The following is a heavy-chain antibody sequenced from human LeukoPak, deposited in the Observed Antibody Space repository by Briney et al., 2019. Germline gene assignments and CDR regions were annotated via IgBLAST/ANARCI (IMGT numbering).Heavy chain of an antibody. V-gene: IGHV4-39*01. D-gene: IGHD5-24*01. CDR1: GGSISSSSYY. CDR3: ARHRGRDGYNFYYYGMDV. Sequence: SETLSLTRTVSGGSISSSSYYWGWIRQPPGKGLEWIGSIYYSGSTYHNPSLKSRVTISVDTSKNQFSLKLSSVTAADTAVYYCARHRGRDGYNFYYYGMDVWGQGTTVTVSS. J-gene: IGHJ6*02. CDR2: IYYSGST.